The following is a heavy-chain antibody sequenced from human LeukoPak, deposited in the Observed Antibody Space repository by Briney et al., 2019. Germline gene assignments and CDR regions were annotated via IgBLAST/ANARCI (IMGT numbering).Heavy chain of an antibody. D-gene: IGHD6-25*01. Sequence: SETLSLTCTVSGDSISRSTYYWAWIRQPPGKGLEWIGSVYYGRSPYFNPSLESRATISVDTSKNHFSLKMSSVTAADTAVYYCARSSGTGTFSYWGQGTLVTVSP. V-gene: IGHV4-39*02. CDR3: ARSSGTGTFSY. J-gene: IGHJ4*02. CDR2: VYYGRSP. CDR1: GDSISRSTYY.